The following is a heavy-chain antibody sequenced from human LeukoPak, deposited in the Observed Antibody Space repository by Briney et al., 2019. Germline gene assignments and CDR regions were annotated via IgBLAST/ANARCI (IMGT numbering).Heavy chain of an antibody. CDR1: GYTFTGYY. CDR3: ATYSGNYQSAY. J-gene: IGHJ4*02. Sequence: GASVKVSCKASGYTFTGYYMHWVRQAPGQGLEWMGRINPNNGGTNYAQEFQGRVTMTRDTSISTAYVELSRLRSDDTAIYYCATYSGNYQSAYWGQGTLVTVSS. V-gene: IGHV1-2*06. CDR2: INPNNGGT. D-gene: IGHD1-26*01.